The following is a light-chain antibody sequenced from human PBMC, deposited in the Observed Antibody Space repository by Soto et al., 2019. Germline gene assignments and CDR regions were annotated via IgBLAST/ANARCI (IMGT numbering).Light chain of an antibody. CDR2: DAS. Sequence: EIVLTQSPATLSLSPGERATLSCGASQSVSSSYLAWYQQKPGLAPRLLIYDASSRATGIPDRFSGSGSGTDFTLTISRLEPEDFAVYYCQHYGSSPPMYTFGQGTNLEIK. V-gene: IGKV3D-20*01. CDR3: QHYGSSPPMYT. J-gene: IGKJ2*01. CDR1: QSVSSSY.